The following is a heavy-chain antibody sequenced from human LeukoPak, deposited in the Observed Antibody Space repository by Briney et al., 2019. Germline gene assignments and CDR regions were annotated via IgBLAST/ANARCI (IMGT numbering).Heavy chain of an antibody. V-gene: IGHV3-30*04. CDR2: ISYDGSNK. CDR3: ARDQGIVSYFDY. Sequence: GGSLRLSCAASGFTFSSYAMHWVRQAPGKGLEWVAVISYDGSNKYYADSVKGRFTISRDISKNTLYLQMNSLRAEDTAVYYCARDQGIVSYFDYWGQGTLVTVSS. J-gene: IGHJ4*02. CDR1: GFTFSSYA. D-gene: IGHD1-26*01.